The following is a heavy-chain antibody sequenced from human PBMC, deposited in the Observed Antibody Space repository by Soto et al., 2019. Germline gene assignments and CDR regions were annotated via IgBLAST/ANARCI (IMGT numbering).Heavy chain of an antibody. CDR2: ISGSGGST. J-gene: IGHJ6*03. CDR1: GFTFISYA. D-gene: IGHD2-21*01. V-gene: IGHV3-23*01. CDR3: AKGGSLLHYYYYMDV. Sequence: GGSLRLSCAASGFTFISYAMSWVRQAPGKGLEWVSAISGSGGSTYYADSVKGRFTISRDNSKNTLYLQMNSLRAEDTAVYYCAKGGSLLHYYYYMDVWGKGTTVTVSS.